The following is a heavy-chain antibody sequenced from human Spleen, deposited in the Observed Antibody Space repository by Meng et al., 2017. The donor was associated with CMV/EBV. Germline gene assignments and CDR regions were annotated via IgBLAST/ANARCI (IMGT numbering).Heavy chain of an antibody. Sequence: SGGSISSDTNYWGWIRQPPGMGLEWIGNIFYTGTTYYNPSLKTRVTISVDTSKNHFSLKLTSVTAADTAVYYCARVLVRGLPNYFDSWGQGTLVTVSS. CDR2: IFYTGTT. V-gene: IGHV4-39*02. CDR3: ARVLVRGLPNYFDS. D-gene: IGHD3-10*01. J-gene: IGHJ4*02. CDR1: GGSISSDTNY.